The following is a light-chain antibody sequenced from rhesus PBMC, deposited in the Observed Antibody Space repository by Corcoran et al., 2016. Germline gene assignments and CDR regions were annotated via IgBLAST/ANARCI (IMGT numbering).Light chain of an antibody. CDR2: AAT. CDR1: QGISRY. V-gene: IGKV1-28*02. Sequence: DIQMTQSPSSLSASVGDTVTITCRASQGISRYLNWFQQKPGKAPKLLIYAATTLQSGVPSRFSGSGSGTDCTLTISSLQPEDFATYYCKQYNSAPFTFGPGTKLDIK. CDR3: KQYNSAPFT. J-gene: IGKJ3*01.